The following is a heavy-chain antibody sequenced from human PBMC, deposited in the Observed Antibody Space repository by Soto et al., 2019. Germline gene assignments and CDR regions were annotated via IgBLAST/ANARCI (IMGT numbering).Heavy chain of an antibody. CDR1: GGTFSSYA. V-gene: IGHV1-69*06. D-gene: IGHD2-2*01. J-gene: IGHJ4*02. Sequence: ASVKVSCKASGGTFSSYAISWVRQAPGQGLEWMGGIIPIFGTANYAQKFQGRVTITADKSTSTAYMELSSLRSEDTAVYYCATGTQDIVVVPAAIGFDYWGQGTLVTVSS. CDR2: IIPIFGTA. CDR3: ATGTQDIVVVPAAIGFDY.